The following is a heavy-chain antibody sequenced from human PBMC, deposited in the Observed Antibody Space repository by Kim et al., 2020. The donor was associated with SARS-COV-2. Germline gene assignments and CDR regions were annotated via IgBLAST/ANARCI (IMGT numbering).Heavy chain of an antibody. CDR2: IYHSGST. CDR3: AREDSRGGYLGMDV. CDR1: GASITSSNS. V-gene: IGHV4-4*02. Sequence: SETLSLTCAVSGASITSSNSWSWVRQPPGKGLEWIGEIYHSGSTNYNPSLKNRVTILIDKSKNQFSLKLSSVTAADTAVYHCAREDSRGGYLGMDVWGQG. J-gene: IGHJ6*02. D-gene: IGHD6-19*01.